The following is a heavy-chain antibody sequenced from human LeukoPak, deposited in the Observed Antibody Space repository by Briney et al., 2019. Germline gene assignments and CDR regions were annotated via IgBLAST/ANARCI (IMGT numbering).Heavy chain of an antibody. V-gene: IGHV4-61*01. J-gene: IGHJ4*02. Sequence: SETLSLTCTVSGGSVSSGIYSWSWIRQPPGKGLEWIGYIYYSGSSNYNPSLMSRVAISVDTSKNQFSLKLGPVTAADAAVYYCARGESSNWSFDYWGQGTLVTVSS. CDR2: IYYSGSS. CDR3: ARGESSNWSFDY. D-gene: IGHD6-13*01. CDR1: GGSVSSGIYS.